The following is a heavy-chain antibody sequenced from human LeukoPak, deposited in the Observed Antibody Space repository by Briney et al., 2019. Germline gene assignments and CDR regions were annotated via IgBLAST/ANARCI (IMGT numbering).Heavy chain of an antibody. CDR3: ARRFCTNGVCYHDRGAFDI. CDR1: GYTFTSFG. J-gene: IGHJ3*02. V-gene: IGHV1-69*06. D-gene: IGHD2-8*01. Sequence: ASVKVSCKASGYTFTSFGISWVRQAPGQGLEWMGGLIPNFGTTNYAQKLQGRVTITADKSTSTAYMALSSLRSEDTAVYYCARRFCTNGVCYHDRGAFDIWGQGTMVTVSS. CDR2: LIPNFGTT.